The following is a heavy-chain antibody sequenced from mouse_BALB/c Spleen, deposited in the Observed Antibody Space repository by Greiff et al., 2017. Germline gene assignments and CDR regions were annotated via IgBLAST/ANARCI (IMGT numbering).Heavy chain of an antibody. V-gene: IGHV5-12-2*01. CDR3: ARGLYGNPYYYAMDY. J-gene: IGHJ4*01. CDR2: ISNGGGST. Sequence: EVQLQESGGGLVQPGGSLKLSCAASGFTFSSYTMSWVRQTPEKRLEWVAYISNGGGSTYYPDTVKGRFTISRDNAKNTLYLQMSSLKSEDTAMYYCARGLYGNPYYYAMDYWGQGTSVTVSS. D-gene: IGHD2-1*01. CDR1: GFTFSSYT.